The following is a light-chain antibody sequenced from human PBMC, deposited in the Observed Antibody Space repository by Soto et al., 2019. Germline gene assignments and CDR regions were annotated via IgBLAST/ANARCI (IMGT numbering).Light chain of an antibody. CDR1: SSDVGFYNS. J-gene: IGLJ2*01. Sequence: QSALTQPPSASGSPGQSVTISCTGTSSDVGFYNSVSWFQHHPGKAPKLIIFGVNRRPSGVPDRFSGSKSDNTASLTVSGLQTEDEANYHCSSFGNGNLVIFGGGTKLTVL. CDR2: GVN. CDR3: SSFGNGNLVI. V-gene: IGLV2-8*01.